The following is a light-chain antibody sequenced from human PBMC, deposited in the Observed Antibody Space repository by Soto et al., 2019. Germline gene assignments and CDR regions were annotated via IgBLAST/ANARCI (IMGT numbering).Light chain of an antibody. CDR1: QSVSSY. CDR2: GAS. CDR3: QQYEISPPIT. J-gene: IGKJ5*01. Sequence: EIVLTQSPATLSLSPGERATLSCRASQSVSSYLAWYQQKPGQAPRLLIYGASNRATGIPDRFSGSGSGTDFTLTITRLEPEDFAMYYCQQYEISPPITFGQGTRLEIK. V-gene: IGKV3-20*01.